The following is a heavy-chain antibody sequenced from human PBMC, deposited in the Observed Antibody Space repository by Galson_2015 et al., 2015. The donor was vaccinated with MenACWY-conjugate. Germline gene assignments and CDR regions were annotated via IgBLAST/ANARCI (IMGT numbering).Heavy chain of an antibody. V-gene: IGHV1-69*01. CDR3: ARSKSNDYSNLYFDY. J-gene: IGHJ4*02. CDR2: IIPIFGTA. CDR1: GGTFSSYA. D-gene: IGHD4-11*01. Sequence: SVKVSCKASGGTFSSYAFSWVRQAPGQGLEWMGGIIPIFGTANYAQKFQGRVTITADESTSTAYMELSSLRSEDTAVYYCARSKSNDYSNLYFDYWGQGTLVTVSS.